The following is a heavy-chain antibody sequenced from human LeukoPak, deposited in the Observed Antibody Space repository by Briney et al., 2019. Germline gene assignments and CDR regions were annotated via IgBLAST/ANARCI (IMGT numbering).Heavy chain of an antibody. Sequence: PSETLSLTCTVSGVSIRSSTYYWGWLRQPPGKGLEWIASIYAGGSTYYNPSLESRVTISADTSKNQFSLKWSSVTAADTAVYYCARPLAARIAAADDCGQGTLVTVSS. D-gene: IGHD6-13*01. CDR1: GVSIRSSTYY. V-gene: IGHV4-39*01. J-gene: IGHJ4*02. CDR3: ARPLAARIAAADD. CDR2: IYAGGST.